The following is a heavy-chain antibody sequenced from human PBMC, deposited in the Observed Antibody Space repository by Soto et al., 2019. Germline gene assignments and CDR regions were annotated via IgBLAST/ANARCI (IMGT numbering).Heavy chain of an antibody. Sequence: VSLRLSCGGSGFTFSRFWMSWARQAPGKGLEWVANIKEDGSETYYVDSVKGRFTISRDNAKNSVFLQMNSLRGEDTAVYYCARGRNWFAPWGQGTLVTVSS. J-gene: IGHJ5*02. CDR2: IKEDGSET. CDR3: ARGRNWFAP. V-gene: IGHV3-7*01. CDR1: GFTFSRFW.